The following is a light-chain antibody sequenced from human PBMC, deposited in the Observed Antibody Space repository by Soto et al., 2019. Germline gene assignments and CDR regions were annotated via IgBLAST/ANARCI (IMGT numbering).Light chain of an antibody. J-gene: IGKJ1*01. V-gene: IGKV1-39*01. CDR3: QQSYTTPRT. CDR2: AAS. CDR1: QSISTF. Sequence: DIQMTQSPSSLSASVGDRVYVTCRASQSISTFLNWYQQRQGEAPKLLIYAASSLQSGVPSRFSGSGSGADFTLTIGSLQPEDFATYYCQQSYTTPRTFGQGTKVEVK.